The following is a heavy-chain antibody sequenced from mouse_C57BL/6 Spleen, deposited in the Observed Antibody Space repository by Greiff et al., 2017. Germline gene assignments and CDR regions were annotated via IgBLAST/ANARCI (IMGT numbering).Heavy chain of an antibody. J-gene: IGHJ2*01. Sequence: VQLQQSGAELVKPGASVKLSCKASGYTFTEYTLPWVKQRSGQGLEWIGWFYPGSGSIKYNETFKDKATLTADKSSSTVYMELSRLTSEDSAVYFCARHEVGLTGTEDYVDYWGKGTTLTVSS. D-gene: IGHD4-1*01. CDR1: GYTFTEYT. CDR2: FYPGSGSI. V-gene: IGHV1-62-2*01. CDR3: ARHEVGLTGTEDYVDY.